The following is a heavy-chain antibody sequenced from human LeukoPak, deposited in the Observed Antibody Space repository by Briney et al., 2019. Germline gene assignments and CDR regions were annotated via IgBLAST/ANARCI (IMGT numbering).Heavy chain of an antibody. J-gene: IGHJ6*02. CDR1: GYTFISYY. D-gene: IGHD6-19*01. Sequence: ASVKVSCKASGYTFISYYIHWVRQAPGQGLEWMGIINPSGGSTTYAQKFQGRVTTTYAQKFQGRVTMTTDTSTSTAYMELSSLRSDDTAVYYCARVAEMSRPYYYYGMDVWGQGTTVTVSS. CDR2: INPSGGST. CDR3: ARVAEMSRPYYYYGMDV. V-gene: IGHV1-46*01.